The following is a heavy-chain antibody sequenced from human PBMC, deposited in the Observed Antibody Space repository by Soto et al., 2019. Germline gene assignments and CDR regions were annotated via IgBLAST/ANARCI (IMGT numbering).Heavy chain of an antibody. J-gene: IGHJ4*02. CDR3: AREGPSFCSSTSCYAYYFDY. D-gene: IGHD2-2*01. V-gene: IGHV4-30-4*01. CDR2: IYYSGST. Sequence: PSETLSLTCTVPGGSISSGDYYWSWIRQPPGKGLEWIRYIYYSGSTYYNPSLKSRVTISVDTSKNQFSLKLSSVTAADTAVYYCAREGPSFCSSTSCYAYYFDYWGQGTLVTVSS. CDR1: GGSISSGDYY.